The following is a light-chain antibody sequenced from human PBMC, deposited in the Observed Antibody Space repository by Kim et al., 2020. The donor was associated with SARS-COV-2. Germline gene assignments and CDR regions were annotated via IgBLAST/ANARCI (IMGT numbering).Light chain of an antibody. Sequence: ALGQTVRITCQGDSLRSCYAVWYQHKPGQAPILVIYGENNRPSGIPDRFSGSGSGNTASLTITGAQAEDEADYYCNCRDSTGEPLFGGGTQLTVL. CDR1: SLRSCY. J-gene: IGLJ2*01. CDR3: NCRDSTGEPL. V-gene: IGLV3-19*01. CDR2: GEN.